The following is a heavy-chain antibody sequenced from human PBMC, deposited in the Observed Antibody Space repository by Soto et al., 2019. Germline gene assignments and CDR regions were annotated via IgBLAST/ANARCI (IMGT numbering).Heavy chain of an antibody. CDR1: GFTFTNSA. Sequence: QMQLVQSGPEVKKPGTSVKVSCKASGFTFTNSAVQWVRQARGQRLEWIGWIVVGSGDTSYAEKFQERVTITRDMSTSTDYMELSSLRSDDTAVYYGAAELRQPWRWFDPWGRGTLVTVSS. D-gene: IGHD1-1*01. J-gene: IGHJ5*02. CDR2: IVVGSGDT. CDR3: AAELRQPWRWFDP. V-gene: IGHV1-58*01.